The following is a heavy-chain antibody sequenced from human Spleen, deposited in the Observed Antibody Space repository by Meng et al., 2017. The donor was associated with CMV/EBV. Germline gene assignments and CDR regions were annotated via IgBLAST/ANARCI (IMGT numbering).Heavy chain of an antibody. CDR3: ARLRDTDYDY. J-gene: IGHJ4*02. V-gene: IGHV3-73*01. D-gene: IGHD5-18*01. CDR1: GFTFSSYA. CDR2: IRSKANSYAT. Sequence: GESLKISCAASGFTFSSYAMHWVRQASGKGLEWVGRIRSKANSYATAYAASVKGRFTISRDDSKNMAYLQMNSLKTEDTAMYYCARLRDTDYDYWGQGTLVTVSS.